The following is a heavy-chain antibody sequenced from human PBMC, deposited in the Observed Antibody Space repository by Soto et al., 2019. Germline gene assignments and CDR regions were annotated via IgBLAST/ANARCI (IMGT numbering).Heavy chain of an antibody. CDR2: ISGSGGST. Sequence: GGSLRLSCAASGFTFSSYAMSWVRQAPGKGLEWVSAISGSGGSTYYADSVKGRFTISRDNSKNTLYLQMNSLRAEDTAVYYCAKVHPYYDFWSGYYASYYYYGMDVWGQGTTVTVS. V-gene: IGHV3-23*01. CDR3: AKVHPYYDFWSGYYASYYYYGMDV. D-gene: IGHD3-3*01. CDR1: GFTFSSYA. J-gene: IGHJ6*02.